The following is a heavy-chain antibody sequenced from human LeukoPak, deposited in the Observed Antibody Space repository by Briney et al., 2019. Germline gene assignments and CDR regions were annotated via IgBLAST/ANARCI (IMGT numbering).Heavy chain of an antibody. CDR2: INPSGGST. Sequence: VASVKVSCKASGYTFTSYYMHWVRQAPGQGLEWMGIINPSGGSTSYAQKFQGRVTMTRDMSTSTVYMELSSLRSEDTAVYYCARDGVYSGSPGYYMDVWGKGTTVTVSS. CDR3: ARDGVYSGSPGYYMDV. V-gene: IGHV1-46*01. CDR1: GYTFTSYY. D-gene: IGHD1-26*01. J-gene: IGHJ6*03.